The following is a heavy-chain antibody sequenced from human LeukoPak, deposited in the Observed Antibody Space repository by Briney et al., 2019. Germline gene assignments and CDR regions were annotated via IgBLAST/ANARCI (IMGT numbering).Heavy chain of an antibody. D-gene: IGHD2-15*01. Sequence: ASVKVSCKVSGYTLTELSMHWVRRAPGKGLEWMGGFDPEDGETIYAQKFQGRVTMTEDTSTDTAYMELSSLRSEDTAVYYCATEIGYCSGGSCYQTLAFDIWGQGTMVTVSS. CDR2: FDPEDGET. CDR1: GYTLTELS. J-gene: IGHJ3*02. CDR3: ATEIGYCSGGSCYQTLAFDI. V-gene: IGHV1-24*01.